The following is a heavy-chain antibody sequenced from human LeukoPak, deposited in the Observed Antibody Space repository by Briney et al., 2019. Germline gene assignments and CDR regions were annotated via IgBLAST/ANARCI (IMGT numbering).Heavy chain of an antibody. Sequence: PGESLKISCEGSGFHFSNYWIAWVRQMPGKGLEWMGIIYPGDSESRYSPSFEGQVTISVDKSISTAYLHWSSLKASDTAIYYCTRRYTPVSPVDAFDLWGQGTMVAVSS. CDR1: GFHFSNYW. CDR2: IYPGDSES. J-gene: IGHJ3*01. CDR3: TRRYTPVSPVDAFDL. V-gene: IGHV5-51*01. D-gene: IGHD2-2*02.